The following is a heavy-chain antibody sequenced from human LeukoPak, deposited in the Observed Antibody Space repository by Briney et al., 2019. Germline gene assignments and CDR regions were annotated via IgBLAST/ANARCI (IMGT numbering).Heavy chain of an antibody. CDR2: IYYSGST. V-gene: IGHV4-39*01. J-gene: IGHJ5*02. CDR3: ARHEGWFDP. CDR1: GGSISSSSYY. Sequence: SETLCLTCTVSGGSISSSSYYWGWIRQPPGKGLEWIGSIYYSGSTYYNPSLKSRVTISVDTSKNQFSLKLSSVTAADTAVYYCARHEGWFDPWGQGTLVTVSS.